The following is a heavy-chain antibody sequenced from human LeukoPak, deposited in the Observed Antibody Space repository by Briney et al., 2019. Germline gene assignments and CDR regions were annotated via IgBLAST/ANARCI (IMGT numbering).Heavy chain of an antibody. CDR2: IRSNSNNYAT. J-gene: IGHJ4*02. CDR1: GLTFSASA. D-gene: IGHD3-10*01. Sequence: GGSLRLSCAASGLTFSASAMHWVRQAPGKGLEWVGRIRSNSNNYATAYAESVKGRFTISRDDSKNTAYLQMNSLKSEDTAVYYCSTWYGDLWYLGQGTLVTVSS. CDR3: STWYGDLWY. V-gene: IGHV3-73*01.